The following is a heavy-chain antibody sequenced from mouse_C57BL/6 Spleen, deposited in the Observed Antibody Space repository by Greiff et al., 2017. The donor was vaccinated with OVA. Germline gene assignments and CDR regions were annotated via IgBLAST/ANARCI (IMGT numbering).Heavy chain of an antibody. J-gene: IGHJ4*01. D-gene: IGHD2-3*01. CDR3: AGWLLHDAMDY. Sequence: VQLQQPGAELVMPGASVKLSCKASGYTFTSYWMHWVKQRPGQGLEWIGEIDPSDSYTNYNQKFKGKSTLTVDKSSSTAYMQLSSLTSEDSAVYYCAGWLLHDAMDYWGQGTSVTVSS. CDR2: IDPSDSYT. V-gene: IGHV1-69*01. CDR1: GYTFTSYW.